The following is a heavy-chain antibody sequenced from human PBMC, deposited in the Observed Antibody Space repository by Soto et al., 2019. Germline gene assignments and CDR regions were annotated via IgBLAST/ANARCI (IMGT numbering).Heavy chain of an antibody. CDR2: ISYDGSNK. J-gene: IGHJ4*02. D-gene: IGHD4-17*01. V-gene: IGHV3-30*18. CDR1: GFTFSSYG. Sequence: QVQLVESGGGVVQPGRSLRLSCAASGFTFSSYGMHWVRQAPGKGLEWVAVISYDGSNKYYADSVKGRFTISRDNSKNTRYLQMNSLRAEDTAVYYCAKDGGGVYGDYLSYYFDYWGQGTLVTVSS. CDR3: AKDGGGVYGDYLSYYFDY.